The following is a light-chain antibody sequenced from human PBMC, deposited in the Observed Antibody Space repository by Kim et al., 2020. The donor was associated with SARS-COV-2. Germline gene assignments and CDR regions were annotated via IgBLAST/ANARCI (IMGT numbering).Light chain of an antibody. Sequence: SPGESATLPVRASRGVSRSYLAWYQQKPGQAPRLLIYGTSIRATAIPDRFSGSGSGTDFTLTISRLEPADFAVYYCQQYDGSPRTFGQGTKVDIK. CDR1: RGVSRSY. V-gene: IGKV3-20*01. CDR2: GTS. CDR3: QQYDGSPRT. J-gene: IGKJ1*01.